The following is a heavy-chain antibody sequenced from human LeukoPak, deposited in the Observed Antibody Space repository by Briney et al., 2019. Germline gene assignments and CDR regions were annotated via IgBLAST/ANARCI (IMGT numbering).Heavy chain of an antibody. V-gene: IGHV3-23*01. J-gene: IGHJ4*02. CDR3: AKAACTTSCYYNC. CDR2: ISGTDGST. Sequence: GASLRLSCAASGFTFSTYAMSWVRQAPGKGLEWVSTISGTDGSTYYADSVKGRFTISRDNSKNTLYLQMSSLRAEDTAVYYCAKAACTTSCYYNCWGQGTLVTVSP. CDR1: GFTFSTYA. D-gene: IGHD2-2*01.